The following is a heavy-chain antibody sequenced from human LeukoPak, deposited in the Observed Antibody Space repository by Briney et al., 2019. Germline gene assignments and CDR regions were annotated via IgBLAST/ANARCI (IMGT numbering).Heavy chain of an antibody. J-gene: IGHJ4*02. Sequence: ASVKVSCTSSGYTFTSYGIRWVRPAPGQGLEWMGWISAYNGNTNYAQKLQGRVTMTTDTSTSTAYMELRSLRSDDTAVYYCARDLAHDYGDHEDYWGQGTLVTVSS. D-gene: IGHD4-17*01. V-gene: IGHV1-18*01. CDR1: GYTFTSYG. CDR2: ISAYNGNT. CDR3: ARDLAHDYGDHEDY.